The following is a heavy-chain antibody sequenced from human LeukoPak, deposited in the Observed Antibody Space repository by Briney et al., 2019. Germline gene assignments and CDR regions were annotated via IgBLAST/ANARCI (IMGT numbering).Heavy chain of an antibody. D-gene: IGHD3-16*01. J-gene: IGHJ6*03. CDR3: ARDDYVWGVNYYYYYMDV. CDR2: IKQDGSEK. V-gene: IGHV3-7*01. CDR1: GFTFSSYW. Sequence: GGSLRLSCAASGFTFSSYWMSWVRQAPGKGLEWVANIKQDGSEKYYVDSVKGRFTISRDNAKNSLYLQMNSLRAEDTAAYYCARDDYVWGVNYYYYYMDVWGKGTTVTVSS.